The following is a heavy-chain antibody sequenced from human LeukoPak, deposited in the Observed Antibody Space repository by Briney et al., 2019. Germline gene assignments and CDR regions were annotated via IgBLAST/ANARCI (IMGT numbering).Heavy chain of an antibody. CDR3: ASYPLPNCSGGSSYN. J-gene: IGHJ4*02. Sequence: GESLKISCKGSGYSFTSYWISWVRQMPGKGLEWMGRIDPSDSYTNYSPSFQGHVTISADKSISTAYLQWSSLKASDTAMYYCASYPLPNCSGGSSYNWGQGTLVTVSS. D-gene: IGHD2-15*01. V-gene: IGHV5-10-1*01. CDR1: GYSFTSYW. CDR2: IDPSDSYT.